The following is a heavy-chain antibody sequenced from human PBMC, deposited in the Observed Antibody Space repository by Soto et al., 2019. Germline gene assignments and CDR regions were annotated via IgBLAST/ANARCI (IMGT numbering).Heavy chain of an antibody. J-gene: IGHJ4*02. V-gene: IGHV1-69*18. Sequence: QVPLVQSGAEVKKPGSSVKVSCSASGVTFSSYAFTWVRQAPGQGLEWMGNIIPVFGTSSYAQRFQGRLTISADESTNTVYMELSSLRSEDTAVYFCAKDGSWDGGGGESWGQGTLVIVSS. CDR2: IIPVFGTS. CDR1: GVTFSSYA. CDR3: AKDGSWDGGGGES. D-gene: IGHD3-16*01.